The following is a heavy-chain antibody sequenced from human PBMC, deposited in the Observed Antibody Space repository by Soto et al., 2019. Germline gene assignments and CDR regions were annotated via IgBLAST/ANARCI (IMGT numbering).Heavy chain of an antibody. J-gene: IGHJ4*02. CDR2: ISTSKGNT. CDR3: APRSPAFDY. CDR1: GYIFTTYG. V-gene: IGHV1-18*01. Sequence: QVQLVQSGPEVKKPGAAVKVSCKTSGYIFTTYGISWVRQAPGQGLEWMGWISTSKGNTNYAQKFQGRVTMTTDISTSTAYMELRSLRSDDTAVYYCAPRSPAFDYWGQGTLVTVSS.